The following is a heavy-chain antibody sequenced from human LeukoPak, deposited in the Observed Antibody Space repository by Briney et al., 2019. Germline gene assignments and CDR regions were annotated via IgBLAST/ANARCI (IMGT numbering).Heavy chain of an antibody. J-gene: IGHJ4*02. Sequence: GGSLRLSCAASGFTFSSYGHWVRQGPGKGLEWVALLSYDERIEEYGGSVKGRFTISRDNSKNTLYLQMNSLRAEDTAVYYCARDPNSCSGGRCYRAFDSWGQGTLVTVSS. CDR1: GFTFSSYG. V-gene: IGHV3-30*03. CDR3: ARDPNSCSGGRCYRAFDS. CDR2: LSYDERIE. D-gene: IGHD2-15*01.